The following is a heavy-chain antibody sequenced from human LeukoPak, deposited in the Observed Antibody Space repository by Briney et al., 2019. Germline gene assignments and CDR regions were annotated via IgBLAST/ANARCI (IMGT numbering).Heavy chain of an antibody. V-gene: IGHV4-30-2*01. J-gene: IGHJ4*02. CDR3: VAKTYDFWSGYHTRDY. D-gene: IGHD3-3*01. CDR1: GGSISSGGYS. CDR2: IYHSGST. Sequence: SETLSLTCAVSGGSISSGGYSWSWIRQPPGTGLEWIGYIYHSGSTYYNPSLKSRVTISVDRSKNQFSLKLSSVTAADTAVYYCVAKTYDFWSGYHTRDYWGQGTLVTVSS.